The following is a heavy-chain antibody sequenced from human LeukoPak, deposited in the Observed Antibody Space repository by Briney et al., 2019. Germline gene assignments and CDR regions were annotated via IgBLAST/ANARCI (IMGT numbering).Heavy chain of an antibody. CDR1: GYTFTGYY. CDR3: ARGRGSPLYYYYYYMDV. CDR2: INPNSGGT. J-gene: IGHJ6*03. Sequence: ASVKVSCKASGYTFTGYYMHWVRQAPGQGLEWMGWINPNSGGTNYAQKFQGRVTMTRDTSISTAYMELSRLRSDDTAVYYCARGRGSPLYYYYYYMDVWGKGTTVTVSS. D-gene: IGHD6-19*01. V-gene: IGHV1-2*02.